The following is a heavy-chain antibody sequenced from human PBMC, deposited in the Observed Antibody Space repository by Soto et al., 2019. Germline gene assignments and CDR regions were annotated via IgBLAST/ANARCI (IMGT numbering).Heavy chain of an antibody. CDR1: GFTFRSFT. CDR3: TRDASRDSSARGWFDP. V-gene: IGHV3-21*01. J-gene: IGHJ5*02. CDR2: ISSNSAYI. D-gene: IGHD6-13*01. Sequence: PGGSLRLSCAASGFTFRSFTMNWVRQAPGKGLEWVSTISSNSAYIYYTDALRGHFTISRDNAKNSLHLQMNSLRAEDTAVYYCTRDASRDSSARGWFDPWGPGTLVTVS.